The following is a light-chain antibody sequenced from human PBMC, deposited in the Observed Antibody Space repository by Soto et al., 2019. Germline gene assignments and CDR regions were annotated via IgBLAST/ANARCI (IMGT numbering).Light chain of an antibody. V-gene: IGKV3-20*01. CDR1: QSVSSSY. CDR2: DTS. CDR3: QQCGSSPS. J-gene: IGKJ1*01. Sequence: EIVLTQSPGTLSLSPGERATLSCRASQSVSSSYLAWYQQKPGQAPRLFIYDTSSRATGIPDRFSGSGSGTDFTLAISRLEPEDFAVYYCQQCGSSPSFGQGTKVELK.